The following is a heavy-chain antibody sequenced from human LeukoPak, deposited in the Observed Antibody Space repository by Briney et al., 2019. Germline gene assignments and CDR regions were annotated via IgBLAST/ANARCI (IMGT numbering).Heavy chain of an antibody. CDR1: GGSFGGYY. D-gene: IGHD3-10*01. CDR3: ASGGPTYFDY. Sequence: SETLSLTCAVYGGSFGGYYWSWIRQPPGKGLEWIGYIYYSGSTNYNPSLKSRVTISVDTSKNQFSLKLSSVTAADTAMYYCASGGPTYFDYWGQGTLVTVSS. V-gene: IGHV4-59*01. J-gene: IGHJ4*02. CDR2: IYYSGST.